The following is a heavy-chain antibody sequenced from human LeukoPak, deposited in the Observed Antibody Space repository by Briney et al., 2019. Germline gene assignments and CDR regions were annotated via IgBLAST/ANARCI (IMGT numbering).Heavy chain of an antibody. V-gene: IGHV4-59*01. J-gene: IGHJ4*02. CDR2: VENTGCI. Sequence: SGAVSLTCTVSDDSISTYYWSWIRQPPGKGLEWIGNVENTGCINYNPSLERRVTISVDTSKNHFSLRLNSVTAADTAVYYCARAVGDSGHGRYFDYWGQGTLVTVSS. D-gene: IGHD5-12*01. CDR3: ARAVGDSGHGRYFDY. CDR1: DDSISTYY.